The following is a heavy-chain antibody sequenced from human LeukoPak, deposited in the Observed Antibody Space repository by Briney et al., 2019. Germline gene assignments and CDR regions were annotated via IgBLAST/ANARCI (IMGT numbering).Heavy chain of an antibody. Sequence: GGSLRLSCAASGFTFSSYWMSWVRQAPGKGLKWVANIKQDGSEKYYVDSVKGRFTISRDNAKNSLYLQMNSLRAEDTAVYYCARGTRLSGTSGRYFDYWGQGTLVTVSS. J-gene: IGHJ4*02. CDR2: IKQDGSEK. CDR1: GFTFSSYW. V-gene: IGHV3-7*01. CDR3: ARGTRLSGTSGRYFDY. D-gene: IGHD1-26*01.